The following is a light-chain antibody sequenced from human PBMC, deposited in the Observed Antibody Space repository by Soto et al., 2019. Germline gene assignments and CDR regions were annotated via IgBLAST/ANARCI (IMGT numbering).Light chain of an antibody. Sequence: EIVLTQSPGTLSLSPGERATLSCRASQSVSSNIAWYQQKPGQAPRLLISGASTRASGIPARFSGSGSGTDFTLTISSLQPEDVATYYCQKYNSAPWTFGQGTKVDIK. CDR1: QSVSSN. CDR3: QKYNSAPWT. J-gene: IGKJ1*01. V-gene: IGKV3-15*01. CDR2: GAS.